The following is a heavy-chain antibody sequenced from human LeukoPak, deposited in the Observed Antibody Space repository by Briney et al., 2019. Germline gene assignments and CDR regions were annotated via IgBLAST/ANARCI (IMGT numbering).Heavy chain of an antibody. CDR2: IKGNVDGGTT. Sequence: KPGGSLRLSCAGSGFTFSNAWMNWVRQAPGKGLEWVGRIKGNVDGGTTDYAAPVKGTFTISRDDSRNTVYLQMNSLKTEGTAVYYCNTGGYYFDYWGQGTLVTVSS. V-gene: IGHV3-15*07. J-gene: IGHJ4*02. CDR3: NTGGYYFDY. CDR1: GFTFSNAW. D-gene: IGHD3-10*01.